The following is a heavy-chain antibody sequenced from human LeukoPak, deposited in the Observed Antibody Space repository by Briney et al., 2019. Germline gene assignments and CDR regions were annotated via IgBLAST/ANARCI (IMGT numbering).Heavy chain of an antibody. Sequence: GGSLRLSCAASGFTFSSYGMHWVRQAPGKGLEWVAVISYDGSNKYYADSVKGRFTISRDNSKNTLYLQMNSLRAEDTDVYYCAKVGPHDVLDIWGQGTMVTVSS. CDR1: GFTFSSYG. CDR2: ISYDGSNK. V-gene: IGHV3-30*18. CDR3: AKVGPHDVLDI. J-gene: IGHJ3*02.